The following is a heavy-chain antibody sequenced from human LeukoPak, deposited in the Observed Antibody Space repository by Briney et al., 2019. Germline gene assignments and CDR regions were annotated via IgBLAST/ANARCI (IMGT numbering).Heavy chain of an antibody. CDR3: ARGSFVDEQWRGFDY. V-gene: IGHV3-48*02. CDR1: GFTFSSYS. J-gene: IGHJ4*02. Sequence: GGSLRLSCAASGFTFSSYSMNWVRQAPGKGLEWVSHISSSSSTIYYADSVKGRFTISRDNAKNSLYLQMNSLRDEDTAVYYCARGSFVDEQWRGFDYWGQGTLVTVSS. CDR2: ISSSSSTI. D-gene: IGHD6-19*01.